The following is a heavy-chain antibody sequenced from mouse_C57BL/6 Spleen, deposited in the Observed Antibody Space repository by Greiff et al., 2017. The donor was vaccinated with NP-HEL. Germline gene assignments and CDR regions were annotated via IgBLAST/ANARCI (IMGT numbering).Heavy chain of an antibody. D-gene: IGHD1-1*01. Sequence: EVKVEESGGGLVKPGGSLKLSCAASGFTFSSYAMSWVRQTPEKRLEWVATISDGGSYTYYPDNVKGRFTISRDNAKNNLYLQMSHLKSEDTAMYYCARCYYGIYYAMDYWGQGTSVTVSS. V-gene: IGHV5-4*03. CDR2: ISDGGSYT. CDR1: GFTFSSYA. J-gene: IGHJ4*01. CDR3: ARCYYGIYYAMDY.